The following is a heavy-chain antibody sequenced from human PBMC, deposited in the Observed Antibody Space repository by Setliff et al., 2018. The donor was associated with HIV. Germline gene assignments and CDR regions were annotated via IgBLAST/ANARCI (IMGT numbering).Heavy chain of an antibody. D-gene: IGHD5-18*01. CDR2: IYKAGKT. Sequence: GGSLRLSCEASGFRVTDTYMAWVRQAPGKGLEWVTLIYKAGKTYYADFVKGRFTIARDDTKNTVSLQMTNLEPGDTAMYYCAKGGYGGAYYVAVYWGQGTKVTVSS. V-gene: IGHV3-53*01. CDR1: GFRVTDTY. J-gene: IGHJ4*02. CDR3: AKGGYGGAYYVAVY.